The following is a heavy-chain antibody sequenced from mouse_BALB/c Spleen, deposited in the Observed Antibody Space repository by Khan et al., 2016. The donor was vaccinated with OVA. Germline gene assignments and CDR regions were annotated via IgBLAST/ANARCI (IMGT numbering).Heavy chain of an antibody. CDR1: GYNIPDTY. CDR2: IDPAIDNT. J-gene: IGHJ3*01. CDR3: SRPEWVVY. V-gene: IGHV14-3*02. Sequence: VQLQQSGAELVKPGASVKLSCTASGYNIPDTYMHWVKQRPKQGLEWIGRIDPAIDNTQYDPKFQGKATIIADTSSNPVYLQLSGLTSEDTAVYYCSRPEWVVYWGPGTLVTVSA.